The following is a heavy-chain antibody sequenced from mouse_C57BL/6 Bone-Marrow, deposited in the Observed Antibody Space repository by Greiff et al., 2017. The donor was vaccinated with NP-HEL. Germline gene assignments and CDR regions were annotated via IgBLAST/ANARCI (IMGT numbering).Heavy chain of an antibody. CDR2: IYPGDGDT. CDR3: ARGAY. Sequence: QFQLQQSGAELVKPGASVTISCKASGYAFSNYWMNCVKHRPGKGLEWIGQIYPGDGDTNYNGKFKDKATLTADKSSSTAYMQLSRLTSEDSAVYFCARGAYWGQGTLVTVSA. J-gene: IGHJ3*01. CDR1: GYAFSNYW. V-gene: IGHV1-80*01.